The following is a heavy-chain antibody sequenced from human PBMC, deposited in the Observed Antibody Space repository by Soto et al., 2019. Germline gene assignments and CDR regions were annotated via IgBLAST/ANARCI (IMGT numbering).Heavy chain of an antibody. Sequence: GGSLRLSCAASGFTFSSYAMHWVRQAPGKGLEWVAVISYDGSNKYYADSVRGRFTISRDNSKNTLYLQMNSLRAEDTAVYYCARAYDSSGYYFIKLSYFQHWGQGTLVTVSS. CDR3: ARAYDSSGYYFIKLSYFQH. CDR1: GFTFSSYA. J-gene: IGHJ1*01. D-gene: IGHD3-22*01. V-gene: IGHV3-30-3*01. CDR2: ISYDGSNK.